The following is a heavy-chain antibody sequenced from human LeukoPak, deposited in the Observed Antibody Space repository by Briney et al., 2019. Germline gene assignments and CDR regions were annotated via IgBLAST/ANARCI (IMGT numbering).Heavy chain of an antibody. CDR3: ARTYSGSYYY. CDR2: IYYSGST. D-gene: IGHD1-26*01. J-gene: IGHJ4*02. V-gene: IGHV4-39*01. Sequence: NPSETLSLTCTVSGGSISSSSYYWGWIRQPPGKGLEWIGSIYYSGSTHYNPSLKSRVTISVDTSKNQFSLKLSSVTAADTAVYYCARTYSGSYYYWGQGTLVTVSS. CDR1: GGSISSSSYY.